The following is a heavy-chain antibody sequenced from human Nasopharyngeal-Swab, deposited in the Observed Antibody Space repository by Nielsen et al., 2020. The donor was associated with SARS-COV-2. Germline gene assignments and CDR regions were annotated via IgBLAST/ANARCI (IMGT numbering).Heavy chain of an antibody. CDR2: IKQDASEM. Sequence: GESLKISCAASGFTFSGYWMSWVRQVPGKGLEWVANIKQDASEMYYVDSVKGRFTISRDNAKNSLYLQMNSLRAEDTAVYYCARAGLSSWHFDYWGQGTLVTVSS. D-gene: IGHD6-13*01. J-gene: IGHJ4*02. CDR1: GFTFSGYW. CDR3: ARAGLSSWHFDY. V-gene: IGHV3-7*01.